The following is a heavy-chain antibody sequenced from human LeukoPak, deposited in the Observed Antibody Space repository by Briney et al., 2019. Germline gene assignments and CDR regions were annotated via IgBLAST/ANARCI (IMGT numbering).Heavy chain of an antibody. J-gene: IGHJ4*02. Sequence: GGSLRLSCAASGFSFSSYEMNWVRQAPGKGLEWISYIIGSGDIIYYADSVKGRFTISRDNAKNSLFLQMNSLTADDTAVYYCARERTTIVSGTTIGAYWGQGTLVAVSS. D-gene: IGHD2/OR15-2a*01. CDR1: GFSFSSYE. V-gene: IGHV3-48*03. CDR3: ARERTTIVSGTTIGAY. CDR2: IIGSGDII.